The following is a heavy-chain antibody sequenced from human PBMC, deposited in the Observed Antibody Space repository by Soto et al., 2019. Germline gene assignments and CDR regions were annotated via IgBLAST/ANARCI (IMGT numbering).Heavy chain of an antibody. V-gene: IGHV3-72*01. J-gene: IGHJ4*02. CDR3: SQLAGG. D-gene: IGHD1-26*01. CDR1: GFTFSDYY. CDR2: SRNKAKSYTT. Sequence: EEQLVESGGGLVQPGGSLTLSCAASGFTFSDYYMEWVRQAPGKGLEWVARSRNKAKSYTTDYAASVKGRFTISRDLSKNSLDLQMNNLTTEDTAVYYCSQLAGGWGQGTLVTVSS.